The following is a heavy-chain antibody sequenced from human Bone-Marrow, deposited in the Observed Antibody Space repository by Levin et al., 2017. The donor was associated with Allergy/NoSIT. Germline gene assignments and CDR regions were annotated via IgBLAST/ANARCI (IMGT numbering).Heavy chain of an antibody. J-gene: IGHJ4*02. CDR2: INVNSGHT. CDR1: GYTFTDFG. V-gene: IGHV1-18*01. CDR3: ARGFDR. Sequence: ASVKVSCKASGYTFTDFGISWVRQAPGQGLEWMGWINVNSGHTNYVQKFQGRVTMTKDTSTKTAYMELRSLRSDDTAIYYCARGFDRWGQGTLVTVSS.